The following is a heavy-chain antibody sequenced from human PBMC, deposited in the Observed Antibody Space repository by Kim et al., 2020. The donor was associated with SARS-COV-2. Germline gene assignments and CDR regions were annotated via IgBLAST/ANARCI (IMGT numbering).Heavy chain of an antibody. Sequence: SNKYYADSVKGRFTISRDNSKNTLYLPMNSLRAEDTAVYYCARGSGAGDYWGQGTLVTVSS. CDR3: ARGSGAGDY. CDR2: SNK. J-gene: IGHJ4*02. D-gene: IGHD1-26*01. V-gene: IGHV3-33*01.